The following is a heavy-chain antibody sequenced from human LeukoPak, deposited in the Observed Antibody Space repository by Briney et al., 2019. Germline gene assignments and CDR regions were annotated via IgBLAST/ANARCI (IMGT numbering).Heavy chain of an antibody. V-gene: IGHV3-15*01. D-gene: IGHD3-10*01. CDR1: GFTFSSYS. CDR2: IKKKGDGGTT. Sequence: GGSLRLSCAASGFTFSSYSMNWVRQAPGKGLEWVGRIKKKGDGGTTDYAAPVKGRFTISRDDSKNMLYLEMNNLKIEDTAVYYCTTVTMVRDYDYWGQGTLVTVSS. J-gene: IGHJ4*02. CDR3: TTVTMVRDYDY.